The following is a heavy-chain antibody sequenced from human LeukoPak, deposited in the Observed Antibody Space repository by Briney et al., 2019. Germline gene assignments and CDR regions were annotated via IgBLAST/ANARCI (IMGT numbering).Heavy chain of an antibody. CDR3: EKDITRAIAVADDAFDI. V-gene: IGHV3-9*01. D-gene: IGHD6-19*01. CDR1: GFTFGDYA. CDR2: ISWISGSI. J-gene: IGHJ3*02. Sequence: GGSLRLSCAASGFTFGDYAMHWVRQAPGKGLEWVSGISWISGSIAYADSVKGRFTISRDNAKNPLYLQMNSLRAEDTALYYCEKDITRAIAVADDAFDILGQGTIVTVSS.